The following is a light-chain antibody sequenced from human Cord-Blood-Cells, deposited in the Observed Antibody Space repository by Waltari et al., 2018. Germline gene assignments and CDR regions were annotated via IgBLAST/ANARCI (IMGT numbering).Light chain of an antibody. CDR2: GAS. J-gene: IGKJ2*01. V-gene: IGKV3-20*01. CDR3: QQYGSSYT. CDR1: QSVSSSY. Sequence: EIVLTQSPGTLSLSPEERAPLACRASQSVSSSYLAWYQQKPGQAPRLLIYGASIRATGIPDRFSGSGSGTDFTLTISRLEPEDFAVYYCQQYGSSYTFGQGTKLEIK.